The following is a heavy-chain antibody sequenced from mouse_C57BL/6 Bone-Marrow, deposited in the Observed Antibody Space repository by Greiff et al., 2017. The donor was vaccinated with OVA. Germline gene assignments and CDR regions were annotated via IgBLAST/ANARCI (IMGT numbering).Heavy chain of an antibody. J-gene: IGHJ2*01. D-gene: IGHD1-1*01. CDR3: ARYKGRVAVDYFDY. V-gene: IGHV7-3*01. Sequence: EVKLVESGGGLVQPGDSLSLSCAASGFTFTNYYMSWVRQPPGKALEWLAFIRNKPNGSTTAYSASVKGRFTISRDNSQSILYLQMNALRAEDSATYYCARYKGRVAVDYFDYWGQGTALTVSS. CDR2: IRNKPNGSTT. CDR1: GFTFTNYY.